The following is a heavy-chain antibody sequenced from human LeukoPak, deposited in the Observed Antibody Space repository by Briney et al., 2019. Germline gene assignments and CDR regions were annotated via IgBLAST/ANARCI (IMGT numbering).Heavy chain of an antibody. CDR2: INSDGSST. CDR1: GFTFSSHW. D-gene: IGHD2-2*01. CDR3: ARTDIVVVDGMDV. V-gene: IGHV3-74*01. Sequence: SGGSLRLSCVGSGFTFSSHWMHWVRQAPGKGLVWVSRINSDGSSTNYADSVKGRFIISRDNTKNTLYLQMNSLGADDTAVYYCARTDIVVVDGMDVWGQGTTVTVSS. J-gene: IGHJ6*02.